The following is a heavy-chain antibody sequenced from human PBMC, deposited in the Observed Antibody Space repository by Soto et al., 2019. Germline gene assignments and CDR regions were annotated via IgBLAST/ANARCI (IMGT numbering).Heavy chain of an antibody. D-gene: IGHD1-1*01. CDR1: GHTLTELS. V-gene: IGHV1-24*01. J-gene: IGHJ4*02. CDR3: VAGGTRWLLAPFDY. Sequence: QVQLVQSGAEVKKPGASVKVSCRISGHTLTELSVHWVRQAPGKGLEWMGGFDPEDGEIIHAQKFQGRVTMTEDTSADSTYMHGRSLTSADTAVYYCVAGGTRWLLAPFDYWGQGTLVTVSS. CDR2: FDPEDGEI.